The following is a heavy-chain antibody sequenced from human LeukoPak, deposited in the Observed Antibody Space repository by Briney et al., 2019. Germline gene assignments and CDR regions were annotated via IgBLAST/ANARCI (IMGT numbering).Heavy chain of an antibody. J-gene: IGHJ4*02. CDR1: GGSISSYY. CDR3: ARFAYRGGHCWYYFDY. Sequence: SETLSLTCTVSGGSISSYYWSWIRQPPGKGLEWIGYIYSSGSTNYNPSLKSRITISVDTSKNQFSLKLSSVTAADTAVYYCARFAYRGGHCWYYFDYWGQGSLVTVSS. V-gene: IGHV4-59*01. D-gene: IGHD2-21*02. CDR2: IYSSGST.